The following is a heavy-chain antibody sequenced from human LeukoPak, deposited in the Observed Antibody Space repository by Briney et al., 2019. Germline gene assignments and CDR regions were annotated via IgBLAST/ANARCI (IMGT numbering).Heavy chain of an antibody. CDR2: FKTKYSQV. D-gene: IGHD4-11*01. CDR3: ARSVPDYTRFDY. Sequence: GGSLRLSCVASGFTFSDYAMNWVRQAPGKGLEWVSTFKTKYSQVYYAESVRGRLTISTDNSEKTVYLQMNSLRAEDTALYYCARSVPDYTRFDYWGQGALVTVSS. V-gene: IGHV3-23*05. CDR1: GFTFSDYA. J-gene: IGHJ4*02.